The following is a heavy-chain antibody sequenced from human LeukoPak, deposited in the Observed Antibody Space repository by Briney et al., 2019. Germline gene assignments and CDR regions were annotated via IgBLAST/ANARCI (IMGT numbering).Heavy chain of an antibody. J-gene: IGHJ6*02. Sequence: GGSLRLSCAASGFTFSSYDMHWVRQATGKGLEWVSAIGTAGDTYYPGSVKGRFTISRENAKNSLYLQMNSLRAGDTAVYYCARGGITMVRGVIPYYYYGMDVWGQGTTVTVSS. CDR1: GFTFSSYD. CDR3: ARGGITMVRGVIPYYYYGMDV. V-gene: IGHV3-13*01. CDR2: IGTAGDT. D-gene: IGHD3-10*01.